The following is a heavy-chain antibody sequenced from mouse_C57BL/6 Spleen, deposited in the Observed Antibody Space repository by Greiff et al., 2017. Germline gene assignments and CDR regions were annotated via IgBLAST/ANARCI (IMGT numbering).Heavy chain of an antibody. CDR2: ISYDGSN. Sequence: VQLKQSGPGLVKPSQSLSLTCSVTGYSITSGYYWNWIRQFPGNKLEWMGYISYDGSNNYNPSLKNRISITRDTSKNQFFLKLNSVTTEDTATYYCARRGLYGSSSWFAYWGQGTLVTVSA. J-gene: IGHJ3*01. V-gene: IGHV3-6*01. CDR3: ARRGLYGSSSWFAY. D-gene: IGHD1-1*01. CDR1: GYSITSGYY.